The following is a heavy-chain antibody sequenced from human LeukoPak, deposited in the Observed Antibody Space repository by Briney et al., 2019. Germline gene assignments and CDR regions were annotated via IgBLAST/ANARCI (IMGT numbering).Heavy chain of an antibody. D-gene: IGHD4-17*01. CDR2: IYYSGST. Sequence: SETLSLTCTVSGGSISSYYWSWIRQPPGKGLEWMGYIYYSGSTNYNPSIKSRITISVDTSKNQFSLKLSSVTAADTAVYYCARVTTVYYYGMDVWSQGTTVTVSS. V-gene: IGHV4-59*01. CDR3: ARVTTVYYYGMDV. CDR1: GGSISSYY. J-gene: IGHJ6*02.